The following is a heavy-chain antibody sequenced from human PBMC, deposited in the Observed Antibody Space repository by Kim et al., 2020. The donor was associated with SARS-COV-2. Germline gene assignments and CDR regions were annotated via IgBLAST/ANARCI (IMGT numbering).Heavy chain of an antibody. J-gene: IGHJ4*02. CDR3: ARDPTGGFDY. V-gene: IGHV1-69*04. Sequence: ANYAQKFQGKVTITADKSTGTAYMELRSLRSEDTAVYYCARDPTGGFDYWGQGTLVTVSS. CDR2: A.